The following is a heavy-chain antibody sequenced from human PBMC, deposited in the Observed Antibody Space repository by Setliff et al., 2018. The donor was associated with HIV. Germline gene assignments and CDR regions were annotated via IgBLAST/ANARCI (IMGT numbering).Heavy chain of an antibody. CDR2: IHASGKT. CDR1: GDTDFY. CDR3: ARLSYYYDRSGYEYYFDL. J-gene: IGHJ4*02. V-gene: IGHV4-4*08. Sequence: SETLSLTCTVSGDTDFYWNWIRQPPGKGLEWIGYIHASGKTNYNPSLKSRVTISVDTSKNQFSLKLTSVTAADTAVFYCARLSYYYDRSGYEYYFDLWGQGTLVTVSS. D-gene: IGHD3-22*01.